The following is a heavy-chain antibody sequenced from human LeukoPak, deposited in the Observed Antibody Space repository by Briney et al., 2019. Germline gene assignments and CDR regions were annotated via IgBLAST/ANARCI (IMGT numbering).Heavy chain of an antibody. D-gene: IGHD2-15*01. J-gene: IGHJ4*02. CDR3: AKDSRSGGSCFSY. CDR2: ISGSGGST. CDR1: GFTFNSYG. Sequence: GGSLRLSCAASGFTFNSYGMSWVRQAPGKGLEWVSAISGSGGSTYYADSVKGRFTISRDNSKNTLYLQMNSLRDEDTAVYYCAKDSRSGGSCFSYWGQGTPVTVSS. V-gene: IGHV3-23*01.